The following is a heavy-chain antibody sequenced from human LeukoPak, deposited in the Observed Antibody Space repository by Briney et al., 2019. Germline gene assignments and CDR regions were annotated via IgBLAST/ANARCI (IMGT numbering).Heavy chain of an antibody. Sequence: PSETLSLTCTVSGGSISSSSYFWGWIRQSPGKGLEWIGSIYYSGSTYYNPSLKSRVTISVDTSKNQFSLKVSSVTAADTAVYYCARVKSGGYFDYWGQGTLVTVSS. CDR2: IYYSGST. J-gene: IGHJ4*02. D-gene: IGHD2-15*01. V-gene: IGHV4-39*07. CDR3: ARVKSGGYFDY. CDR1: GGSISSSSYF.